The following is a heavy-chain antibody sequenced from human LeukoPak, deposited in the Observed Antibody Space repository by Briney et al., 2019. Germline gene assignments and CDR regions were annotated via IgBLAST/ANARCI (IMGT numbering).Heavy chain of an antibody. CDR3: ARSGVQWQWLLTYDAFDI. J-gene: IGHJ3*02. CDR1: GFTFSSYA. Sequence: GGSLRLSCAASGFTFSSYAMSWVRQAPGKGLEWVSAISGSGGSTYYADSVKGRFTISRDNSKNTLFVQMNSLRTEDTAVYYCARSGVQWQWLLTYDAFDIWGQGTMVTVSS. V-gene: IGHV3-23*01. D-gene: IGHD6-19*01. CDR2: ISGSGGST.